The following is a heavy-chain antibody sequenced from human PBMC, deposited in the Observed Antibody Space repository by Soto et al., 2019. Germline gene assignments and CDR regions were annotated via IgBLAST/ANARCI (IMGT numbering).Heavy chain of an antibody. CDR3: ATGPLMPTLHYFAY. Sequence: QVQLVQSGAEVKKPGSSVKVSCKASGGTFSNYAVTWVRQAPGQGLEWMGGIIPIFGTSNYAQKFQGRVTITADESTTTAFMELRSLRAEYTAVYDCATGPLMPTLHYFAYWVQGALVTVSS. CDR2: IIPIFGTS. V-gene: IGHV1-69*12. D-gene: IGHD2-15*01. CDR1: GGTFSNYA. J-gene: IGHJ4*02.